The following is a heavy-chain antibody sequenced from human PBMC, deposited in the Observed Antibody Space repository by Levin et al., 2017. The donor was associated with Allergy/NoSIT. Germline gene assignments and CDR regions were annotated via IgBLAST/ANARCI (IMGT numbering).Heavy chain of an antibody. J-gene: IGHJ4*02. CDR2: ISGSGSST. CDR3: AKVEGLAVAGTADY. D-gene: IGHD6-19*01. CDR1: GFTFSNYA. Sequence: GGSLRLSCLATGFTFSNYAMSWVRQAPGKGLEWVSSISGSGSSTYYADSVEGRFTLSRDNSKNMLYLQMNSLRVKDTAVYYCAKVEGLAVAGTADYWGQGTLVTASS. V-gene: IGHV3-23*01.